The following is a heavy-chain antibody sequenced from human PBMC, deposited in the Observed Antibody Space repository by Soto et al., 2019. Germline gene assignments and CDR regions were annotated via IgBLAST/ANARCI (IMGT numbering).Heavy chain of an antibody. CDR3: ARLKAYCCGDCQYQFDY. D-gene: IGHD2-21*02. Sequence: QVQLQESGPGLVKPSQTLSLTCTVSGGSISSGGYYWSWIRQHPGKGLEWIGYIYYSGSTYYNPSLVSRVTISVDTSKNRFSRKLTSVAAADTAVYYCARLKAYCCGDCQYQFDYWGQGTLVTVSS. V-gene: IGHV4-31*03. J-gene: IGHJ4*02. CDR2: IYYSGST. CDR1: GGSISSGGYY.